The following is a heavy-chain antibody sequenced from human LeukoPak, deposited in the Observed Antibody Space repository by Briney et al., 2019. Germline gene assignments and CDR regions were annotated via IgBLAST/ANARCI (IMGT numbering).Heavy chain of an antibody. CDR3: ARGPEDFDY. Sequence: AGGSLRLSCAASGFTFSSYGMHWVREAPGKGLEWVAVIWYDGSNKYYAVSVKGCFTIPRDNSKNTLYLQMNSLRAEDTAVYYCARGPEDFDYWRQGTLVTISS. CDR2: IWYDGSNK. CDR1: GFTFSSYG. V-gene: IGHV3-33*01. J-gene: IGHJ4*02.